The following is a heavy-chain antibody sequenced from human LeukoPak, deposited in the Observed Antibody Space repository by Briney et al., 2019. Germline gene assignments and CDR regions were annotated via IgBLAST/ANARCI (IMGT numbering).Heavy chain of an antibody. CDR1: GFTFSSDA. D-gene: IGHD5-12*01. CDR2: ISSSGGST. V-gene: IGHV3-23*01. CDR3: AKARIYSGYDYALFDY. J-gene: IGHJ4*02. Sequence: GASLRLSCAASGFTFSSDAMSWVRQAPGKGLEWVSAISSSGGSTYYADSVKGRFTISRDNSKNTLYLQMNSLRAEDTAVYYCAKARIYSGYDYALFDYWGQGTLVTVSS.